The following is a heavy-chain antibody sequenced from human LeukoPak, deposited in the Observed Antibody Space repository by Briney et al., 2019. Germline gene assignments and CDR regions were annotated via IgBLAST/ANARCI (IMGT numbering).Heavy chain of an antibody. J-gene: IGHJ6*02. Sequence: PGRSLRLSCAASGFTFSSYGMHWVRQATGKGLEWVAVISYDGSNKYYADSVKGRFTISRDNSKNTLYLQMNSLRAEDTAVYYCAKDLVAYAVRDRAVDYYYYGMDVWGQGTTVTVSS. V-gene: IGHV3-30*18. D-gene: IGHD3-10*01. CDR1: GFTFSSYG. CDR3: AKDLVAYAVRDRAVDYYYYGMDV. CDR2: ISYDGSNK.